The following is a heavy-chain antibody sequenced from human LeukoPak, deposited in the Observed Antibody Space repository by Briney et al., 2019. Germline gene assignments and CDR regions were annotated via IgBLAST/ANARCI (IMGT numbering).Heavy chain of an antibody. CDR3: ARDLRGGSYYLDS. CDR2: ISTHNGNT. V-gene: IGHV1-18*01. CDR1: GYTLTSYG. Sequence: GASVKVSCKASGYTLTSYGISWVRQAPGQGLEWMGWISTHNGNTKYAQKVQGRVTMTTDTSTSTVYMELGSLRYDDTAVYYCARDLRGGSYYLDSWGQGTLVTVSS. J-gene: IGHJ4*02. D-gene: IGHD1-26*01.